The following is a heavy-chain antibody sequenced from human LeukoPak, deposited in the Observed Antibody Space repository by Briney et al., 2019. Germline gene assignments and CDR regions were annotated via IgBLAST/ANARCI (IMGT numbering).Heavy chain of an antibody. Sequence: SETLSLTCTVSGGSISSGGYYWSWIRQPPGKGLEWIGYIYHSGSTYYNPSLKSRVTISVDRSKNQFSLKLSSVTAADTAVYYCARSLDIVATASGAFDIWGKGTMVTVSS. J-gene: IGHJ3*02. D-gene: IGHD5-12*01. V-gene: IGHV4-30-2*01. CDR1: GGSISSGGYY. CDR3: ARSLDIVATASGAFDI. CDR2: IYHSGST.